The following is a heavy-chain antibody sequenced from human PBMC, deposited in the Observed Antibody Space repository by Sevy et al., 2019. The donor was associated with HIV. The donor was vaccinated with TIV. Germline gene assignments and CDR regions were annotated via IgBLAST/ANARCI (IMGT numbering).Heavy chain of an antibody. CDR3: GRRGISYAFDI. CDR2: IYYSGST. V-gene: IGHV4-61*01. J-gene: IGHJ3*02. CDR1: GGSVSSGSYY. D-gene: IGHD2-21*01. Sequence: SETLSLTCTVSGGSVSSGSYYWSWIRQPPGKGLEWIGYIYYSGSTNYNPSLKSRVTISVDTSKNQFSLKLSSVTAADTAVYYCGRRGISYAFDIWGQGTMVTVS.